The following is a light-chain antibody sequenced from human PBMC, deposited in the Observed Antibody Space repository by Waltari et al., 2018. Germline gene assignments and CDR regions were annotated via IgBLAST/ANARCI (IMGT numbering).Light chain of an antibody. J-gene: IGLJ2*01. CDR3: CSYAGSSTV. Sequence: QSALTQPASVSGSPGQSITISCTGTSSDVGSYNLDSWYQQPPGKAPKLMIYEVSKRPSGVSNRFSGSKSGNTASLTISGLQAEDEADYYCCSYAGSSTVFGGGTTLTVL. CDR2: EVS. V-gene: IGLV2-23*02. CDR1: SSDVGSYNL.